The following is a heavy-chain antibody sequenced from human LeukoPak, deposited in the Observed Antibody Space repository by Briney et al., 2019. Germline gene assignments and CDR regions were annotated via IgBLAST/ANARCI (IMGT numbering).Heavy chain of an antibody. CDR2: IYHSGST. D-gene: IGHD6-19*01. V-gene: IGHV4-38-2*02. CDR1: GYSISSGYY. Sequence: SETLSLTCTVSGYSISSGYYWGWIRQPPGKGLEWIGSIYHSGSTYYNPSLKSRVTISVDTSKNQFSLKLSSVTAADTAVYCCARDPSDSSGWQPFYYYYYYMDVWGKGTTVTVSS. CDR3: ARDPSDSSGWQPFYYYYYYMDV. J-gene: IGHJ6*03.